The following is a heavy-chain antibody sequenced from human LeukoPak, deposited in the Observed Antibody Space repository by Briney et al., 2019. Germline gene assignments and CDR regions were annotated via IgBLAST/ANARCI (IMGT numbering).Heavy chain of an antibody. J-gene: IGHJ4*02. CDR3: ARGSTKPVYYFDY. V-gene: IGHV4-4*02. D-gene: IGHD2-2*01. CDR2: IYHSGST. CDR1: GGSISSSNW. Sequence: PSGTLSLTCADSGGSISSSNWWSWVRQPPGKGLEWIGEIYHSGSTNYNPSLKSRVTISVDKSKNQFSLKLSSVTAADTAVYYCARGSTKPVYYFDYWGQGTLVTVSS.